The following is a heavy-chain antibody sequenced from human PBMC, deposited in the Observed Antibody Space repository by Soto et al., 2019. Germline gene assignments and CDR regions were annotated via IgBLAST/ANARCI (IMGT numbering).Heavy chain of an antibody. Sequence: VGSLRLSCAAAGFIFRKYPMHWVRQAPGKGLEWVAVISFDGTKEHYAESVKGRFTISRDNSNNTLFLQMNSLRTEDTALYYCARDRLVVKPGVIESACFDPWGQGTLVTVSS. J-gene: IGHJ5*02. D-gene: IGHD3-10*01. CDR3: ARDRLVVKPGVIESACFDP. CDR1: GFIFRKYP. CDR2: ISFDGTKE. V-gene: IGHV3-30-3*01.